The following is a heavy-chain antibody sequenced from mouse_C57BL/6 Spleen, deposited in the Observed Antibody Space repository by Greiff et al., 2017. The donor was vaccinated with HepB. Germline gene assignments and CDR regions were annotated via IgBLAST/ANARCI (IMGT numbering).Heavy chain of an antibody. CDR2: IHPNSGST. CDR3: ARIPLYYAMDY. D-gene: IGHD6-1*01. J-gene: IGHJ4*01. Sequence: QVQLQQPGAELVKPGASVKLSCKASGYTFTSYWMHWVKQSPGQGLEWIGMIHPNSGSTNYNEKFKSKATLTVDKSSSTAYMQLSSLTSEDSAVYYCARIPLYYAMDYWGQGTSVTVSS. CDR1: GYTFTSYW. V-gene: IGHV1-64*01.